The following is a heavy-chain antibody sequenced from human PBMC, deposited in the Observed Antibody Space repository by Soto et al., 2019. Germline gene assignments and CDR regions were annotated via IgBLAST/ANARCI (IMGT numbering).Heavy chain of an antibody. CDR1: GFTFSSYD. D-gene: IGHD3-3*01. Sequence: GGSLRLSCAASGFTFSSYDMHWVRQATGKGLEWVSAIGTAGDPYYPGSVKGRFTISRENAKNSLYLQMNSLRAEDTAVYYCARAGYTYDYYGMDVWGQGTTVTVSS. CDR2: IGTAGDP. V-gene: IGHV3-13*05. CDR3: ARAGYTYDYYGMDV. J-gene: IGHJ6*02.